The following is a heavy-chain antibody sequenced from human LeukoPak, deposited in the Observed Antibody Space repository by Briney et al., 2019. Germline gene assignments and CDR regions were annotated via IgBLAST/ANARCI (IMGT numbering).Heavy chain of an antibody. D-gene: IGHD2-21*02. Sequence: SETLSLTCTVSGGSISSYYWSWIRQPPGKGLEWIGYIYYSGSTNYNPSLKSRVTISVDTSKNQFSLKLNSVTAADTAVYYCARARRDEYYFDYWGQGTLVTVSS. J-gene: IGHJ4*02. CDR1: GGSISSYY. CDR3: ARARRDEYYFDY. V-gene: IGHV4-59*01. CDR2: IYYSGST.